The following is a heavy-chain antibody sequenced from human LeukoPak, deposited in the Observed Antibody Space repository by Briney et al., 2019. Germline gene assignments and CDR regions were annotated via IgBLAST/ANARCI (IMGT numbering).Heavy chain of an antibody. J-gene: IGHJ5*02. CDR1: GFTFSSYA. V-gene: IGHV3-23*01. CDR2: ISATGGST. D-gene: IGHD6-6*01. CDR3: ARGAVARPVNWFDP. Sequence: GGSLRLSCAASGFTFSSYAMSWVRQAPGKGLEWVSSISATGGSTYYADSVKGRSTISRDNSKNTLYLQMNSLRAEDTAVYYCARGAVARPVNWFDPWGQGTLVTVSS.